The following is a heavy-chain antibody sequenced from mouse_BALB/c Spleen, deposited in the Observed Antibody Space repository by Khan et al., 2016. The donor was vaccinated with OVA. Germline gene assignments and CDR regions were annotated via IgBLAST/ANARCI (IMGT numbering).Heavy chain of an antibody. J-gene: IGHJ4*01. D-gene: IGHD2-14*01. CDR1: GFSLSSYN. CDR3: ARAYYRYDGYYAMDY. Sequence: QVQLQQSGPGLVAPSQSLSITCTVSGFSLSSYNIHWVRQPPGKGLEWLGMIWAGGGTDYNSNIKSRLTISKDNSKSQVFLKMNSLQTDDTAMYFGARAYYRYDGYYAMDYWGQGTSGTVPS. CDR2: IWAGGGT. V-gene: IGHV2-6-4*01.